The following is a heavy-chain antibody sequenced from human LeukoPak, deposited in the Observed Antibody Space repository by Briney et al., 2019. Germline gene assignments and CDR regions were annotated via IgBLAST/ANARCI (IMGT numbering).Heavy chain of an antibody. CDR1: GGSISSSSYY. Sequence: SETLSLTCTVSGGSISSSSYYWGWIRQPPGKGLEWIGSIYYSGSTYYNPSLKSRVTISVDTSKNQFSLKLSSVTAADTAVYYCATLLRYYAPEKDYWGQGTLVTVSS. CDR2: IYYSGST. V-gene: IGHV4-39*07. J-gene: IGHJ4*02. CDR3: ATLLRYYAPEKDY. D-gene: IGHD3-22*01.